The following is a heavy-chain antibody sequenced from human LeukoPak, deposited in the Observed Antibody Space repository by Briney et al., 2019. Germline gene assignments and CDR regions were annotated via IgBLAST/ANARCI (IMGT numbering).Heavy chain of an antibody. D-gene: IGHD1-26*01. CDR2: IYYSGST. J-gene: IGHJ3*02. Sequence: KPSETLSLTCTVSGGSISSYYWSWIRQPPGKGLEWIGYIYYSGSTNYNPSLKSRVTISVDTSKNQFSLKLSSVTAADTAVYYCARGSRWELRTLHNAFDIWGQGTMVTVSS. CDR3: ARGSRWELRTLHNAFDI. V-gene: IGHV4-59*01. CDR1: GGSISSYY.